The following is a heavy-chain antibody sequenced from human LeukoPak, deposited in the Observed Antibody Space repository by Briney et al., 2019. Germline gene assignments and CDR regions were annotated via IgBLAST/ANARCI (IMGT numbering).Heavy chain of an antibody. CDR1: GYTFTGYY. CDR3: ARYYYDSSGSLFDY. D-gene: IGHD3-22*01. Sequence: GASVKVSCKASGYTFTGYYMHWVRQAPGQGLEWRGWINPNRGGTNYEQKFQGRVTMTRDTSISTAYMELSRLRSDDTAVYYCARYYYDSSGSLFDYWGQGTLVTVSS. J-gene: IGHJ4*02. CDR2: INPNRGGT. V-gene: IGHV1-2*02.